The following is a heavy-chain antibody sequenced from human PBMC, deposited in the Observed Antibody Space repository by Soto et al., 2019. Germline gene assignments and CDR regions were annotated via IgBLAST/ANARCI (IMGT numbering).Heavy chain of an antibody. D-gene: IGHD2-15*01. CDR2: ISYDGSNN. V-gene: IGHV3-30*18. CDR1: GFTFSSYG. J-gene: IGHJ4*02. Sequence: QVQLVESGGGVVQPGRSLRLSCAASGFTFSSYGMHWVRQAPGKGLEWVAVISYDGSNNYYADSVKGRFTISRDNSKNKLYLQMNSLRAEDTAVYYCAKDCSGGSCLAYWGQGTLVTVSS. CDR3: AKDCSGGSCLAY.